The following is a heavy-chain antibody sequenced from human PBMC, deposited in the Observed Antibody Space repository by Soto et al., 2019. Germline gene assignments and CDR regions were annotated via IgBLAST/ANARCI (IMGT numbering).Heavy chain of an antibody. J-gene: IGHJ6*03. V-gene: IGHV3-33*01. CDR1: GFTFSSYG. CDR2: IWYDGSNK. Sequence: PGGSLRLSCAASGFTFSSYGMHWVRQAPGKGLEWVAVIWYDGSNKYYADSVKGRFTISRDNSKNTLYLQMNSLRAEDTAVYYCARGSRDVIEGYYYYYMDGWGKGTTVTVAS. CDR3: ARGSRDVIEGYYYYYMDG. D-gene: IGHD2-21*01.